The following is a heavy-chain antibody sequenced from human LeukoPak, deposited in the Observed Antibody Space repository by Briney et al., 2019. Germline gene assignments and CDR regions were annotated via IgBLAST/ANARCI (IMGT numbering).Heavy chain of an antibody. J-gene: IGHJ6*03. Sequence: PGGSLRLSCAASGFTFSSYEMNWVRQAPGKGLEWVSYTSSSGSTIYYADSVKGRFTISRDNAKNSLYLQMNSLRAEDTAVYYCAREGLSSGWNGYYYYYMDVWGKGTTVTVSS. D-gene: IGHD6-19*01. CDR1: GFTFSSYE. V-gene: IGHV3-48*03. CDR2: TSSSGSTI. CDR3: AREGLSSGWNGYYYYYMDV.